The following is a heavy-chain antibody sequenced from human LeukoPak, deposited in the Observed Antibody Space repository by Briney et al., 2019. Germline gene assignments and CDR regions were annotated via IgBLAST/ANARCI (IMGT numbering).Heavy chain of an antibody. CDR2: IIPIFGTA. CDR1: GGTFSSYA. V-gene: IGHV1-69*13. Sequence: AASVKVSCKASGGTFSSYAISWVRQAPGQGLEWMGGIIPIFGTANYAQKFQGRVTITADESTSTAYMELSSLRSEDTAVYYCASCDCYSNYLFWHLDYWGQGTLVTVSS. CDR3: ASCDCYSNYLFWHLDY. D-gene: IGHD4-11*01. J-gene: IGHJ4*02.